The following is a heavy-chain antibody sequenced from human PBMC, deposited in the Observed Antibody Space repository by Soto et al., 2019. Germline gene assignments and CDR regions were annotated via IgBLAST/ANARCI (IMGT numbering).Heavy chain of an antibody. D-gene: IGHD6-13*01. CDR3: ARPLEQHQLGFGMDV. Sequence: GGSLRLSCAASGFTFSSYGMHWVRQAPGKGLEWVAVIWYDGSKIYYADSVKGRFTISRDNSKSTLYLQMNSLRAEDTAVYYCARPLEQHQLGFGMDVWGQGSPVTVSS. CDR2: IWYDGSKI. V-gene: IGHV3-33*01. CDR1: GFTFSSYG. J-gene: IGHJ6*01.